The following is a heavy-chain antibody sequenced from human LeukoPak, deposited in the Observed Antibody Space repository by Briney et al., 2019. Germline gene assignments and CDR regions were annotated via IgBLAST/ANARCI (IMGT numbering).Heavy chain of an antibody. CDR2: TYYRSKWYY. D-gene: IGHD5-18*01. Sequence: SQTLSLTCAISGDSVSSNSAAWNWIRQSPSRGLEWLGRTYYRSKWYYDYTVAVKSRISINPDTSKNQFSLQLSSVTPEDTAVYYCARASGYSFGYTFDYWGQGTLVTVSS. CDR1: GDSVSSNSAA. J-gene: IGHJ4*02. V-gene: IGHV6-1*01. CDR3: ARASGYSFGYTFDY.